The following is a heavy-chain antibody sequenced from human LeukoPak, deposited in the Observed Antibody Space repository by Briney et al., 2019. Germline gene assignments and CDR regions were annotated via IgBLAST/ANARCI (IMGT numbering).Heavy chain of an antibody. Sequence: GGSLRLSCEASGFTFSTYALHWVRQAPGKGLEYVSSITSNGDNTYYANSVEGRFTISRDNSKNTLYLEMGSLRAEDMAVYYCARDRMGVGDYWGQGTLVTVSS. CDR3: ARDRMGVGDY. D-gene: IGHD3-3*01. V-gene: IGHV3-64*01. J-gene: IGHJ4*02. CDR1: GFTFSTYA. CDR2: ITSNGDNT.